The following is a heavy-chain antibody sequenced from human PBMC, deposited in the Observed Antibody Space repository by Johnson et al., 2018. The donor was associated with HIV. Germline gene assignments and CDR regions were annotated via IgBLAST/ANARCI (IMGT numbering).Heavy chain of an antibody. CDR2: LNWNGATR. CDR1: GFTFDDYG. Sequence: VQLVESGGGLVQPGRSLRLSCAASGFTFDDYGMTWVRQAPGKGLEWVSGLNWNGATRGYADSVMGRFTSSRDNAKNSLYLQMNSLRDDDTAVYYCAKATAGYHGSGSYYNDAFDVWGQGTMVTVS. J-gene: IGHJ3*01. V-gene: IGHV3-20*04. CDR3: AKATAGYHGSGSYYNDAFDV. D-gene: IGHD3-10*01.